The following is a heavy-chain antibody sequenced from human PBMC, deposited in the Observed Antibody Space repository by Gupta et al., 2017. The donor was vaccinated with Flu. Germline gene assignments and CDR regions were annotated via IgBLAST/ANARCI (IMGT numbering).Heavy chain of an antibody. V-gene: IGHV3-74*01. CDR3: ARDLFGGSYYYYYYYGMDV. CDR1: GFTFSSYW. CDR2: INSDGSST. D-gene: IGHD1-26*01. J-gene: IGHJ6*02. Sequence: EVQLVESGGGLVQPGGSLRLSCAASGFTFSSYWMHWVRHAPGKGLVWVSRINSDGSSTSYADSVKGRFTISRDNAKNTLYLQMNSLRAEDTAVYYCARDLFGGSYYYYYYYGMDVWGQGTTVTVSS.